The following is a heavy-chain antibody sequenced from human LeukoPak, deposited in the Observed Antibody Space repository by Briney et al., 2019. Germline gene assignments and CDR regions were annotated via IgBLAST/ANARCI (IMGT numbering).Heavy chain of an antibody. J-gene: IGHJ5*02. V-gene: IGHV1-2*02. CDR3: AKDLSRSNDP. CDR2: IHPNTGGT. Sequence: ASVKVSCKASGYTFTGYYLHWVRQAPGQGLEYMGWIHPNTGGTNYAQSFQGRVTMTRDTSISTAYMELSRLRSDDTAIYYCAKDLSRSNDPWGQGTLVTVSS. CDR1: GYTFTGYY.